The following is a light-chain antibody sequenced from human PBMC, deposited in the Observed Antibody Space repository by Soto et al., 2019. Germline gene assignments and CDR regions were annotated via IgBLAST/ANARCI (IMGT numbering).Light chain of an antibody. CDR3: SSYTSRSTVI. CDR2: DVD. CDR1: NNDVGGFNF. V-gene: IGLV2-14*03. J-gene: IGLJ2*01. Sequence: QSALTQPASESGSPGQSITISCTGTNNDVGGFNFVSWYQQHPGKVPKLLIYDVDDRPSGVSNRFSGSRSGNTASLTISGLQAEDEADYYCSSYTSRSTVIFGGGTKLTVL.